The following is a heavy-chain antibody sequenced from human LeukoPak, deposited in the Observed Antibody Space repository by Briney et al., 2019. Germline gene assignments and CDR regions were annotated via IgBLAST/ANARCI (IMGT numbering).Heavy chain of an antibody. V-gene: IGHV5-51*01. CDR2: IYPGDSDT. D-gene: IGHD3-10*01. J-gene: IGHJ4*02. CDR1: GYTFTSYW. CDR3: ARLDFCDSGSEYFDY. Sequence: GESLKISCKASGYTFTSYWIAWVRQMPGKGLEWMGMIYPGDSDTRYSPPFQGQVTISADKSISSAYLQWSSLKASDTATYYCARLDFCDSGSEYFDYWGQGTLVTVSS.